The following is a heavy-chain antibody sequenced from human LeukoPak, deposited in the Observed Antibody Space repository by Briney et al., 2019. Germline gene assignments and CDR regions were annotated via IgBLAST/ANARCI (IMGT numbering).Heavy chain of an antibody. CDR3: ARDQYGSGSYYFDY. CDR1: GGSISSTTYY. V-gene: IGHV4-39*07. Sequence: RASETLSLTCTVSGGSISSTTYYWSWIRQPPGKGLEWIGEINHSGSTNYNPSLKSRVTISVDTSKNQFSLKLSSVTAADTAVYYCARDQYGSGSYYFDYWGQGTLVTVSS. J-gene: IGHJ4*02. CDR2: INHSGST. D-gene: IGHD3-10*01.